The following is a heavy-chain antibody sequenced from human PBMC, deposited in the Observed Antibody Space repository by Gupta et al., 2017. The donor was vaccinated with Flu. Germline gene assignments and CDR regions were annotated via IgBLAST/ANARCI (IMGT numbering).Heavy chain of an antibody. Sequence: EVQLVESGGGLVQLGGSLRLSCSASGFTFSSYAMHWVRQAPGKGLEYVSAISSNGGSTYYADTVKGRFTISRDNSKNTLYLQMSSLRAEDTAVYYCVNRGSLKGGYYGMDVWGQGTTVTVSS. CDR3: VNRGSLKGGYYGMDV. CDR1: GFTFSSYA. J-gene: IGHJ6*02. CDR2: ISSNGGST. V-gene: IGHV3-64D*06. D-gene: IGHD3-16*01.